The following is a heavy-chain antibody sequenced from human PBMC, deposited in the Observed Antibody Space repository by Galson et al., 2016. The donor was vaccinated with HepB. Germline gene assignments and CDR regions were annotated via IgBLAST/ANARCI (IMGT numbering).Heavy chain of an antibody. D-gene: IGHD3-16*01. CDR3: ARAGGP. CDR2: INPSGGHT. Sequence: SVKVSCKASAYTFASYYIHWVRQAPGQGLEWMGIINPSGGHTIYAQKFQDRVTMTSDTSASTPYMELSSLRSEDTAVYYCARAGGPWGQGTLGTGSS. J-gene: IGHJ5*02. CDR1: AYTFASYY. V-gene: IGHV1-46*01.